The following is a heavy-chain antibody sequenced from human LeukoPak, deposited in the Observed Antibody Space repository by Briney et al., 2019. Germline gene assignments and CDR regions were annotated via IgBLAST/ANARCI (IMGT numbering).Heavy chain of an antibody. J-gene: IGHJ3*02. Sequence: SETLSLTCTVSGGSISSGSYYWSWIRQPAWKGLEWIGRIYTSGSTNYNPSLKSRVTISVDTSKNQFSLKLSSVTAADTAVYYCARVTPENDGAFDIWGQGTMVTVSS. V-gene: IGHV4-61*02. CDR2: IYTSGST. D-gene: IGHD1-1*01. CDR1: GGSISSGSYY. CDR3: ARVTPENDGAFDI.